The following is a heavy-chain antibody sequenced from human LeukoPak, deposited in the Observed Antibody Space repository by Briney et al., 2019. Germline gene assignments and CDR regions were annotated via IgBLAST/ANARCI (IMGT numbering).Heavy chain of an antibody. V-gene: IGHV4-59*01. J-gene: IGHJ6*03. CDR2: IYYSGST. CDR1: GGSISSNY. Sequence: SETLSLTCTVSGGSISSNYWSWIRQPPGKGLEWIGYIYYSGSTNYNPSLQSRVTISVDTSKNQFSLKLSSVTAADTAVYYCARDGRYGSGNNYMDVWGKGTTVTVSS. CDR3: ARDGRYGSGNNYMDV. D-gene: IGHD3-10*01.